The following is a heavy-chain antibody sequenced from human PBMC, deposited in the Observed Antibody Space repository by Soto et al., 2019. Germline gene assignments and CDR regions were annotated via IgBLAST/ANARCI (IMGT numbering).Heavy chain of an antibody. J-gene: IGHJ4*02. CDR3: AFGDSLGPLEY. D-gene: IGHD2-21*01. V-gene: IGHV4-59*02. CDR2: IYNRWRT. CDR1: RGSVTSYY. Sequence: SQTLSLTCTASRGSVTSYYWNWIRQSPGKGLEWIRYIYNRWRTNYNPSLKSRVSISIDTSKNQFSLKLNSVTAADTAVYYCAFGDSLGPLEYWGQPTLVTVAS.